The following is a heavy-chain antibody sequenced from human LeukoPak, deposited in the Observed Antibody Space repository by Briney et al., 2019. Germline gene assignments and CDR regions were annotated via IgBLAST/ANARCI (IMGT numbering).Heavy chain of an antibody. J-gene: IGHJ4*02. CDR1: GYSISSGYY. CDR3: ARVGIGFDY. CDR2: IYHSGST. D-gene: IGHD1-26*01. Sequence: SETLSLTCAVSGYSISSGYYWGWIRQPPGKGLEWIGSIYHSGSTYYNPSLKSRVTISVDTSKNQFSLKLSSVTAADTAVYYCARVGIGFDYWGQGTLVTVSS. V-gene: IGHV4-38-2*01.